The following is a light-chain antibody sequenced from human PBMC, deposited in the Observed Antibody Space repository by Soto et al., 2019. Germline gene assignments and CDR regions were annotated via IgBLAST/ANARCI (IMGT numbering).Light chain of an antibody. J-gene: IGLJ1*01. CDR1: SSDVGTYNL. CDR3: CSFTTSSTYV. V-gene: IGLV2-23*01. CDR2: EGS. Sequence: QSVLTQPASVSGSPGQSITISCTGTSSDVGTYNLVSWYQHPPGKAPKLMIYEGSKRPSGVSDRFSGSKSGNTASLTISGLQADDEADYYCCSFTTSSTYVFGTGTKV.